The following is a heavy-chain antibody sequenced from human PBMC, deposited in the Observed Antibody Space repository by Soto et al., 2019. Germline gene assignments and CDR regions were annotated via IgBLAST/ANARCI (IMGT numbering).Heavy chain of an antibody. CDR2: ISAYNGNT. CDR3: ARGSPSSGWSSDAFDI. CDR1: GYTFTSYG. V-gene: IGHV1-18*01. Sequence: ASVKVSCKASGYTFTSYGISWVRQAPGQGLEWMGWISAYNGNTNYAQKLQGRVTITTDTSTSTAYMELRSLRSDDTAVYYCARGSPSSGWSSDAFDIWGQGTMVTVSS. J-gene: IGHJ3*02. D-gene: IGHD6-19*01.